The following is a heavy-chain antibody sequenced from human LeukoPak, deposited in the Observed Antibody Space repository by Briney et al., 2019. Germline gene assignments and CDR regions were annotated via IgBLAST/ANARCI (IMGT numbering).Heavy chain of an antibody. CDR2: INHSGST. CDR1: GGSFSGYY. J-gene: IGHJ4*02. D-gene: IGHD6-13*01. Sequence: SETLSLTCAVYGGSFSGYYWSWIRQPPGKGLEWIGEINHSGSTNYNPSLKSRVTISVDTSKNQFSLKLSSVTAADTAVYYYARQIASAGTAGFDLWGQGALVTVSS. V-gene: IGHV4-34*01. CDR3: ARQIASAGTAGFDL.